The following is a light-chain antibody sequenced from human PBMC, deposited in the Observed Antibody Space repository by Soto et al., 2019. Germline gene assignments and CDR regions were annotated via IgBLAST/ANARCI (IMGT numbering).Light chain of an antibody. CDR3: QQRGDWPPIT. CDR2: DAS. CDR1: QSVRGY. J-gene: IGKJ5*01. V-gene: IGKV3-11*01. Sequence: DIVLTQSPATLSLSPGERATLSCRARQSVRGYLAWYQQKPGQAPRLLIYDASNRATGIPARFSGSGSGTDFTLTISSLEPEDFAVYYCQQRGDWPPITFGQGTRLEIK.